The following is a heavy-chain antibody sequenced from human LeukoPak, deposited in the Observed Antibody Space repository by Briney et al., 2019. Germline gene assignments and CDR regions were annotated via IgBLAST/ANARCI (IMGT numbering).Heavy chain of an antibody. CDR2: ISRSSNTI. D-gene: IGHD1-26*01. J-gene: IGHJ4*02. Sequence: PGGSLRLSCAASGFTFSTYSMNWVRQAPGKGLEWVSYISRSSNTIYYADSVEGRFTISRDNAKNSLYLQMNSLRAEDTAVYYCARVITSYGYIVGASSLWGQGTLVTVSS. CDR3: ARVITSYGYIVGASSL. CDR1: GFTFSTYS. V-gene: IGHV3-48*01.